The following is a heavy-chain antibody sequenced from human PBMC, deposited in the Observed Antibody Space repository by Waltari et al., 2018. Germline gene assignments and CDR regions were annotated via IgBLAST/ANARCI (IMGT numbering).Heavy chain of an antibody. CDR1: GFTFSSHW. J-gene: IGHJ4*02. CDR3: ARDLVLGSGSNDY. Sequence: EVQLVESGGGLVQPGGSLRLSCAASGFTFSSHWMHWVCQAPGKGLVWGSRMTTDGSGANYADSVKGRFTISRDNAKNTLYLQMNSLRVEDTAVYFCARDLVLGSGSNDYWGLGTLVTVSS. CDR2: MTTDGSGA. V-gene: IGHV3-74*01. D-gene: IGHD3-10*01.